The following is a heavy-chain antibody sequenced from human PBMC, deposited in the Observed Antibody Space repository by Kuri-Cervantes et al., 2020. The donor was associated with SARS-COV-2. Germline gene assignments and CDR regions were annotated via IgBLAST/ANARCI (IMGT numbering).Heavy chain of an antibody. D-gene: IGHD6-6*01. CDR2: ISSSSSYI. J-gene: IGHJ4*02. V-gene: IGHV3-21*01. CDR3: ARGSSSSGGMGST. Sequence: GGSLRLSCAASGFTFSSYWMHWVRQAPGKGLVWVSSISSSSSYIYYADSVKGRFTISRDNAKNSLYLQMNSLRAEDTAVYYCARGSSSSGGMGSTWGQGTLVTVSS. CDR1: GFTFSSYW.